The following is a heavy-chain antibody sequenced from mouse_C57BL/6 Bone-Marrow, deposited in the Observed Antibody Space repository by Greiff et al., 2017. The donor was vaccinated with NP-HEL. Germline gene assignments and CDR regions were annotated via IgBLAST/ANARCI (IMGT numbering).Heavy chain of an antibody. V-gene: IGHV5-4*01. D-gene: IGHD2-4*01. Sequence: EVQVVESGGGLVKPGGSLKLSCAASGFTFSSYAMSWVRQTPETRLEWVATISDGGSYTYYPDNVKGRFTISRDNAKNNLYLQMSHLKSEDTAMYYCASTMITTYCFDYWGQGTTLTVSS. CDR1: GFTFSSYA. J-gene: IGHJ2*01. CDR2: ISDGGSYT. CDR3: ASTMITTYCFDY.